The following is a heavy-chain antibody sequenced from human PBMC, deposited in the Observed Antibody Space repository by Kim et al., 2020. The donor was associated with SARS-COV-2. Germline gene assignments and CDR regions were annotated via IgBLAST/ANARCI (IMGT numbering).Heavy chain of an antibody. CDR2: IKSKTDGGTT. D-gene: IGHD6-25*01. J-gene: IGHJ4*02. Sequence: GGSLRLSCAASGFIFSNAWMSWVRQAPGKGLEWVGRIKSKTDGGTTDYAAPVKGRFTISRDDSKTTLSLQMNSLKTEDTAVYYCTAVPSSGRNFDYWGQGTLATVPA. CDR1: GFIFSNAW. CDR3: TAVPSSGRNFDY. V-gene: IGHV3-15*01.